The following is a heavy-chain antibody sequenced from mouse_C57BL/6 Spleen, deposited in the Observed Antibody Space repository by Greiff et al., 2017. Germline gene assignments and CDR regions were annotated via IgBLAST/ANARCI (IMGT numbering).Heavy chain of an antibody. D-gene: IGHD3-2*02. J-gene: IGHJ2*01. Sequence: QVQLQQSGAELARPGASVKLSCTASGYTFTSYGISWVKQRTGQGLEWIGEIYPRSGDTYYNEKFKGKATLTADKSSSTAYLVLRSLTSEDSAVYFCSGIGQLIDYWGQGTTLTVSS. CDR2: IYPRSGDT. CDR1: GYTFTSYG. V-gene: IGHV1-81*01. CDR3: SGIGQLIDY.